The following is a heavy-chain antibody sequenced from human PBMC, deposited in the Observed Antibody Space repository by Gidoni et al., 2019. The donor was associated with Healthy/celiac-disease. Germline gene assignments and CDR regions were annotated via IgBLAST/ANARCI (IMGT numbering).Heavy chain of an antibody. J-gene: IGHJ4*02. CDR1: GFTFDDYT. D-gene: IGHD6-19*01. Sequence: EGQLVESGGVVVQPGGSLRLSCAAYGFTFDDYTMHWVRQAPGKGLEWVSLISWDGGSTYYADSVKGRFTISRDNSKNSLYLQMNSLRTEDTALYYCAKDMSPYSSGWLFDYWGQGTLVTVSS. CDR2: ISWDGGST. V-gene: IGHV3-43*01. CDR3: AKDMSPYSSGWLFDY.